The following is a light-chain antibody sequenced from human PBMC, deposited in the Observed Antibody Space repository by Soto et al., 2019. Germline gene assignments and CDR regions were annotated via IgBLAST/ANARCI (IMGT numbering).Light chain of an antibody. CDR1: QSISRH. Sequence: DIQLSPCPYSLSPYVGDRITLTCRSSQSISRHLHWYQQRPGTAPKVLIFGANSLQSGVPSRFSGSGSGTEFTLTISSLQPEDFATYYCQQNYGTPGTFGQGTKVDIK. CDR3: QQNYGTPGT. J-gene: IGKJ1*01. V-gene: IGKV1-39*01. CDR2: GAN.